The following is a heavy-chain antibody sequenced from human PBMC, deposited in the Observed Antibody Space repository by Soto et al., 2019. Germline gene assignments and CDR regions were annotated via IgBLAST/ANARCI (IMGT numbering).Heavy chain of an antibody. Sequence: GASVKVSCKASGYTFASYGISWARQAPGQGLEWMGWISAYNGNTNYAQKLQGRVTMTTDTSTSTAYMELRSLRSDDTAVYYCAREGVGYCSSTSCYALAWFDPWGQGTLVTV. CDR2: ISAYNGNT. CDR1: GYTFASYG. CDR3: AREGVGYCSSTSCYALAWFDP. J-gene: IGHJ5*02. V-gene: IGHV1-18*01. D-gene: IGHD2-2*01.